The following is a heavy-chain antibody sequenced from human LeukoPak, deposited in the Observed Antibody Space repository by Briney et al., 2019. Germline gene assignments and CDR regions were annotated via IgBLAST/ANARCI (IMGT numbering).Heavy chain of an antibody. Sequence: GGSLRLSCAASGFTFTICAMNWVRQAPGKGLEWVSGISGSGSSTYYADSVKGRFTISRDSSKNMVYLQMNSLRAEDTAVYYCAKAEGSYKTLIDYWGQGTLVTVSS. CDR1: GFTFTICA. CDR2: ISGSGSST. V-gene: IGHV3-23*01. J-gene: IGHJ4*02. CDR3: AKAEGSYKTLIDY. D-gene: IGHD3-10*01.